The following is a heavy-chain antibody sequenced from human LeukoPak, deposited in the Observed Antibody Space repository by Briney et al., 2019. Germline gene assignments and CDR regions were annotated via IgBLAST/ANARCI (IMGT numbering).Heavy chain of an antibody. J-gene: IGHJ4*02. V-gene: IGHV3-23*01. D-gene: IGHD5-18*01. CDR3: AKRIQSAMATGY. CDR2: INGSGGST. Sequence: PGGSLRLSCAASGFTFSSYGMSWVRQAPGKGLEWVSDINGSGGSTYYADSVKGRFTISRDNSKNTLYLQMNSLRAEDTAVYYCAKRIQSAMATGYWGQGTLVTVSS. CDR1: GFTFSSYG.